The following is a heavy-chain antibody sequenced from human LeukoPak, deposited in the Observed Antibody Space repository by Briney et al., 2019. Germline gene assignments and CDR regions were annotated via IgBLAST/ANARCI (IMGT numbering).Heavy chain of an antibody. D-gene: IGHD3-10*01. J-gene: IGHJ4*02. CDR2: IHYSGST. CDR3: ARSHGSGSYYNLNDY. Sequence: PSETLSLTCTVSGGSISNYYWSWIRQPPGKGLEWIGYIHYSGSTNYNPSLRSRVTISVDTSKNQFSLKLSSVTAADTAVYYCARSHGSGSYYNLNDYWGQGALVTVSS. CDR1: GGSISNYY. V-gene: IGHV4-59*01.